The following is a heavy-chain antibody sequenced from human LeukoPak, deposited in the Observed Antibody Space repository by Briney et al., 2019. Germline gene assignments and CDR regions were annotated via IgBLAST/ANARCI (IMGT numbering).Heavy chain of an antibody. Sequence: SETLSLTCTVSGYSISSGYHWGWIRQPPGKGLEWIGSIYHSGSTYYNPSLKSRVTISVDTSKNQFSLKLSSVTAADTAVYYCARASTYNIPYCGGDCYSRLFDYWGQGTLVTVSS. CDR2: IYHSGST. CDR1: GYSISSGYH. D-gene: IGHD2-21*02. J-gene: IGHJ4*02. CDR3: ARASTYNIPYCGGDCYSRLFDY. V-gene: IGHV4-38-2*02.